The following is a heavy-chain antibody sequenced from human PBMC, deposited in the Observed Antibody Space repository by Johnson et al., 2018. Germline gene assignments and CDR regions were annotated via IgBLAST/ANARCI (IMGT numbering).Heavy chain of an antibody. D-gene: IGHD3-22*01. J-gene: IGHJ3*02. CDR3: ARDGDSSGYPDAVDI. CDR1: GFTFSSYW. Sequence: VQLVESGGGVVQPGGSLRLSCAASGFTFSSYWMSWVRQAPGKGLEWVANIKQDGRENYYVDSVKGRFTISRDNSKNSLYLQMNSLRAEDTAVYYFARDGDSSGYPDAVDIWGQGTMVTVSS. CDR2: IKQDGREN. V-gene: IGHV3-7*01.